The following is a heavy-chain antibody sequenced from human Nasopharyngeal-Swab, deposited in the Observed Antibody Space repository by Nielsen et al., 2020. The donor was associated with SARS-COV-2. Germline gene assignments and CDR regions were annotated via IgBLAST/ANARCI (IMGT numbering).Heavy chain of an antibody. CDR2: ISSSGSTI. D-gene: IGHD4-17*01. J-gene: IGHJ4*02. CDR3: ARDDGDYVSFDY. CDR1: GFTFSSYE. Sequence: GGSLRLSCAASGFTFSSYEMNWDRQAPGRGLEWVSYISSSGSTIYYADSVKGRFTISRDNAKNSLYLQMNSLRAEDTAVYYCARDDGDYVSFDYWGQGTLVTVSS. V-gene: IGHV3-48*03.